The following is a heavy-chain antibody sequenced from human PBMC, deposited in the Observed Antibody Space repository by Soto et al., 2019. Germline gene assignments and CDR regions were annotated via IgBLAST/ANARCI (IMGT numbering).Heavy chain of an antibody. V-gene: IGHV4-59*01. CDR2: IYYSGST. Sequence: PSETLSVTCTVSGGSIIRYYWSWIRQPPGKGLEWIGYIYYSGSTNYNPSLKSRVTISVDTSKNQFSLKLSSVTAADTAVYYCASGLLHDAFDIWGQGTMVTVSS. CDR3: ASGLLHDAFDI. CDR1: GGSIIRYY. D-gene: IGHD4-4*01. J-gene: IGHJ3*02.